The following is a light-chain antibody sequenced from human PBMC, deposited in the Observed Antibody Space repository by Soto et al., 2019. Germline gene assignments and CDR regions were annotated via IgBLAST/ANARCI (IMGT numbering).Light chain of an antibody. CDR3: QQYTNWPPFT. J-gene: IGKJ2*01. Sequence: EVVLTQSPATLSVSPGEGASLSCRASQNVGTSLAWYQHKPGQAPRLLIYGASTRAAGVPARFSGSASRTEYTLTITSLQSDDSALYYCQQYTNWPPFTFGQGTRLEIK. V-gene: IGKV3-15*01. CDR1: QNVGTS. CDR2: GAS.